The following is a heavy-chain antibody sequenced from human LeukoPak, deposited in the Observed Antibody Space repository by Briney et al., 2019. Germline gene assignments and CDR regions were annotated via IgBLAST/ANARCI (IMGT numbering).Heavy chain of an antibody. Sequence: SETLSLTCTVSGGSISSYYWSWIRQPPGKGLEWTGYIHYSGSTNYNPSLKSRVTISVDTSKNQFSLKLSSVTAADTAVYYCAREPRYCSSTSCYYYGMDVWGQGTTVTVSS. CDR2: IHYSGST. V-gene: IGHV4-59*01. D-gene: IGHD2-2*01. CDR3: AREPRYCSSTSCYYYGMDV. J-gene: IGHJ6*02. CDR1: GGSISSYY.